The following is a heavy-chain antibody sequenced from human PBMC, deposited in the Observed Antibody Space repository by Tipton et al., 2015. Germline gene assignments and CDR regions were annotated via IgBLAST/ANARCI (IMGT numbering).Heavy chain of an antibody. Sequence: TLSLTCTVSGASISSYYWSWIRQPPGKGLEWIGHISYNGSTCCNPSLKSRLTTSIDTSKNQFSLNLTFVTAADTAMYYCARGGGDDYIWGSSRFDSWGQGILVTVSS. CDR1: GASISSYY. CDR2: ISYNGST. J-gene: IGHJ5*01. CDR3: ARGGGDDYIWGSSRFDS. D-gene: IGHD3-16*02. V-gene: IGHV4-30-4*01.